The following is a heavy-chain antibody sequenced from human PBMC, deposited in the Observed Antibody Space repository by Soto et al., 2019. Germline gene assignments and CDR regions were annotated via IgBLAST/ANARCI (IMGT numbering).Heavy chain of an antibody. Sequence: GASVKVSCKASGYTFTSYGISWVRQAPGQGLEWMGWISAYNGNTNYAQKLQGRVTMTTDTSTSTAYMELRSLRSDDTAVYYCARGPKGYDSSGYYYGFYYYSMDVWGQGTTVTVSS. CDR2: ISAYNGNT. J-gene: IGHJ6*02. CDR1: GYTFTSYG. V-gene: IGHV1-18*01. D-gene: IGHD3-22*01. CDR3: ARGPKGYDSSGYYYGFYYYSMDV.